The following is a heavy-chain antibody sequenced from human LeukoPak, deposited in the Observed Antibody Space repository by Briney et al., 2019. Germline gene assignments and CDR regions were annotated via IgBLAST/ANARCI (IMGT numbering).Heavy chain of an antibody. V-gene: IGHV3-23*01. J-gene: IGHJ6*03. Sequence: GGSLRLSCAASGFTFSNYAMNWVRQAPGKGLEWVSSISGSGGSTYYADSVKGRFTISRDNSKNTLYLQMNSLRAEDTAVYYCAKGPAVGPYYYYYYMDVWGKGTTVTVSS. CDR2: ISGSGGST. CDR3: AKGPAVGPYYYYYYMDV. D-gene: IGHD2-15*01. CDR1: GFTFSNYA.